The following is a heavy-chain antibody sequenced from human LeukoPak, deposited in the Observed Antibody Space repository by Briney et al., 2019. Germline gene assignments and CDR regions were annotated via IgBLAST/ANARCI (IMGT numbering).Heavy chain of an antibody. CDR1: GFTFSSYS. CDR3: ARDGLLRFLEWLPFYYGLDV. CDR2: IWYDGSNK. V-gene: IGHV3-33*08. J-gene: IGHJ6*02. D-gene: IGHD3-3*01. Sequence: GGSLRLSCAASGFTFSSYSMNWVRQAPGKGLEWVAVIWYDGSNKYYADSVKGRFTISRDNSKNTLYLQMNSLRAEDTAVYYCARDGLLRFLEWLPFYYGLDVWGQGTTVTVSS.